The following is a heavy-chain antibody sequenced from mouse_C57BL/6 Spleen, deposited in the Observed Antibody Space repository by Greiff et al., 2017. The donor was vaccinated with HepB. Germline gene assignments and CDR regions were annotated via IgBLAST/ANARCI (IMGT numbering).Heavy chain of an antibody. CDR1: GYTFTSYW. CDR2: IHPNSGST. J-gene: IGHJ2*01. Sequence: QVQLQQPGAELVKPGASVKLSCKASGYTFTSYWMHWVKQRPGQGLEWIGMIHPNSGSTNYNEKFKSKATLTVDKSSSTAYMQLSSLTSEDSAVYYCARGDSKYYGSSFDYWGQGTTLTVSS. CDR3: ARGDSKYYGSSFDY. V-gene: IGHV1-64*01. D-gene: IGHD1-1*01.